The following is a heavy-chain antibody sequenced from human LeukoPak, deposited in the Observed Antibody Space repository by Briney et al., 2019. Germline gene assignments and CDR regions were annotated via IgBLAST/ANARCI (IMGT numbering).Heavy chain of an antibody. V-gene: IGHV4-39*01. Sequence: SETLSLTCTVSGGSISSSSYYCGWIRQPPGEGVVWFECIYYSGSTYYNPSLKSRVTISVDTSKNQFSLKLSSVTAADTAVYYCARRRDYDFWSSYTFDYWGQGTLVTVSS. CDR3: ARRRDYDFWSSYTFDY. CDR1: GGSISSSSYY. D-gene: IGHD3-3*01. CDR2: IYYSGST. J-gene: IGHJ4*02.